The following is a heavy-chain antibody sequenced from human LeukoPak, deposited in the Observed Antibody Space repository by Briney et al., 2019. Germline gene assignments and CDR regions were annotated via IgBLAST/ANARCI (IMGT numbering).Heavy chain of an antibody. CDR3: ARGSIAVVHAFDI. V-gene: IGHV3-21*01. D-gene: IGHD6-19*01. J-gene: IGHJ3*02. Sequence: GGSLRLSCAASGFTFSSYSMNWVRQAPGKGLEWVSSISSSSSYIYYADSVKGRLTISRDNAKNSLYLQMNSLRAEDTAVYYCARGSIAVVHAFDIWGQGTMVTVSS. CDR2: ISSSSSYI. CDR1: GFTFSSYS.